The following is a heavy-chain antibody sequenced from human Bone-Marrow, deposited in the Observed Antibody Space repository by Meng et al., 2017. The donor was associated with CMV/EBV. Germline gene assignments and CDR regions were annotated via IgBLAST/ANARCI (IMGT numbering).Heavy chain of an antibody. CDR3: ARDIVVVPAAIPYYYGMDV. CDR1: GFTFSSYW. D-gene: IGHD2-2*01. Sequence: GVLKISCAASGFTFSSYWMSWVRQAPGKGLEWVANIKQDGSEKYYVDSVKGRFTISRDNAKNSLYLQMNSLRAEDTAVYYCARDIVVVPAAIPYYYGMDVWGQGTTVTVSS. V-gene: IGHV3-7*01. CDR2: IKQDGSEK. J-gene: IGHJ6*02.